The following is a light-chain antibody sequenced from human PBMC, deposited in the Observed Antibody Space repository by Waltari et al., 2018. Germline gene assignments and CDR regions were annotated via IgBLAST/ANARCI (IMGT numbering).Light chain of an antibody. Sequence: DIVLTQSPATLSFSPGDRATLSCRASQSVANYLAWYQQKPGQAPRLLIYDVSNRATDIPARFSGSGFATDFTLTISDLKPEDIAVYYCQQRNKWPVTFGGGTKVEIK. CDR2: DVS. CDR3: QQRNKWPVT. CDR1: QSVANY. V-gene: IGKV3-11*01. J-gene: IGKJ4*01.